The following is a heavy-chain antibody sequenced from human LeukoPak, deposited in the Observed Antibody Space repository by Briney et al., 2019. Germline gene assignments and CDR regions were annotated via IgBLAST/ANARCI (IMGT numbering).Heavy chain of an antibody. CDR2: ISSSSSYI. D-gene: IGHD5-18*01. CDR3: ARETLGYDY. V-gene: IGHV3-21*01. CDR1: GFTFSSYS. Sequence: GGSLGLSCAASGFTFSSYSMNWVRQAPGKGLEWVSSISSSSSYIYYADLVKGRFTISRDNAKNSLYLQMNSLRAEDTAVYYCARETLGYDYWGQGTLVTVSS. J-gene: IGHJ4*02.